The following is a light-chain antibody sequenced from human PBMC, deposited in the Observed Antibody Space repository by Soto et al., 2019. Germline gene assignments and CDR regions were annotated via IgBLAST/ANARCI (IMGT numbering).Light chain of an antibody. Sequence: QSALTQPASVSGSPGQSITISCTGTSSDVGTRNFVSWYQQHPGKAPKLMIYQVTNRPSGVSNRFSGSKSGNTASPSISGLQAEDEADYYCSSYTDSTNYVFGTGTKVTVL. CDR1: SSDVGTRNF. J-gene: IGLJ1*01. CDR3: SSYTDSTNYV. CDR2: QVT. V-gene: IGLV2-14*01.